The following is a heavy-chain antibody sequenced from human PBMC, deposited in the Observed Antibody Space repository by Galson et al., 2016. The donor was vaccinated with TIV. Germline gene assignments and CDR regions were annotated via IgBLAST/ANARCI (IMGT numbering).Heavy chain of an antibody. Sequence: SVKVSCKASGYTFTTYAIHWVRQAPGHGLEWMGWINAGNGDTKYSQKFQGRVPISRDTSASTAYMELSSLTSEDTAMYYCARGATSDWPFDYWGQATLVTVSS. J-gene: IGHJ4*02. CDR2: INAGNGDT. CDR3: ARGATSDWPFDY. V-gene: IGHV1-3*01. CDR1: GYTFTTYA. D-gene: IGHD6-19*01.